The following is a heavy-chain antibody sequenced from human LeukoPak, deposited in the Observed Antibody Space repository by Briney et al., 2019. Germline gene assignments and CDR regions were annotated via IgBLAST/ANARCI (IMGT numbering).Heavy chain of an antibody. V-gene: IGHV3-21*01. Sequence: GGSLRLSCAASGFTFSSYSMNWVRQAPGKGLEWVSSISSSSSYIYYADSVKGRFTISRDNAKNSLYLQMNSLRAEDTAVYYCARRSVGASRNAFDIWGQGTMVTVSS. CDR2: ISSSSSYI. D-gene: IGHD4/OR15-4a*01. CDR3: ARRSVGASRNAFDI. CDR1: GFTFSSYS. J-gene: IGHJ3*02.